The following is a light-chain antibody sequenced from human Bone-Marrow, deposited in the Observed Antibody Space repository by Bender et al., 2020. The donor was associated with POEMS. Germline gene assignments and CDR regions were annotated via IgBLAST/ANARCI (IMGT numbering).Light chain of an antibody. CDR2: DVS. CDR3: NSYAHSNYYVV. V-gene: IGLV2-14*03. Sequence: QSALTQPASVSGSPGQSITISCTGTSTDVGGYNYVSWYQQHPGKVPKLMIYDVSDRPSGVSNRFSGSKSGNTASLTVSGLQTDDEADYYCNSYAHSNYYVVFGGGTKLTVL. CDR1: STDVGGYNY. J-gene: IGLJ2*01.